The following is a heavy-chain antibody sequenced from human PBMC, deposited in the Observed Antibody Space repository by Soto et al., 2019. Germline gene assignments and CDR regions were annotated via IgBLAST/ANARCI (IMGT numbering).Heavy chain of an antibody. J-gene: IGHJ5*02. D-gene: IGHD2-2*01. CDR2: ISSSSSYI. Sequence: PGGSLRLSCAASGFTFSSYSMNWVRQAPGKALEWVSSISSSSSYIYYADSVKGRFTISRDNAKNSLYLQMNSLRAEDTAVYYCARVVVVVPAAVSHFDPWGQGTLVTVSS. V-gene: IGHV3-21*01. CDR1: GFTFSSYS. CDR3: ARVVVVVPAAVSHFDP.